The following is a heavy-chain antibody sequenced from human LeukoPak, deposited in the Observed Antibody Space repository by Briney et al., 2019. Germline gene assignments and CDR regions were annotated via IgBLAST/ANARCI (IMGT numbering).Heavy chain of an antibody. CDR3: ASPYRVDGYNPNWFDP. CDR1: GFTFSSYG. J-gene: IGHJ5*02. V-gene: IGHV3-23*01. CDR2: ISGSGGST. Sequence: GGSLRLSCAASGFTFSSYGMSWVRQAPGKGLEWVSAISGSGGSTYYADSVKGRFTISRDNSKNTLYLQMNSLRAEDTAVYYCASPYRVDGYNPNWFDPWGQGTLVTVSS. D-gene: IGHD5-24*01.